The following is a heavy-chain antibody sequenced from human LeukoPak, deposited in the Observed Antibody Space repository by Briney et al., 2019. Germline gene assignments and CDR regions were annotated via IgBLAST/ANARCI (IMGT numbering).Heavy chain of an antibody. CDR2: IIPILGVA. D-gene: IGHD2-8*01. J-gene: IGHJ6*01. Sequence: SVKVSCKVSGGTLTSYSIRWVRQAPGQGLEWMGRIIPILGVANYAQKFQGRVTMTADKSTNTAYMELSSLRSEDTAVHYCARELQHANHYYYYGMYVWGEGTTV. V-gene: IGHV1-69*04. CDR3: ARELQHANHYYYYGMYV. CDR1: GGTLTSYS.